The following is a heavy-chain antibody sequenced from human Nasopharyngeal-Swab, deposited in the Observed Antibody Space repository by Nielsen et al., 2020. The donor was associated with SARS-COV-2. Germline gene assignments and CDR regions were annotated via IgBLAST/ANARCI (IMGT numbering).Heavy chain of an antibody. D-gene: IGHD6-13*01. V-gene: IGHV4-59*01. CDR3: ARDGRDYSSSWYYYYGIDV. Sequence: SETLSLTCTFSGGSISSYYWSWIRQPPGKGLEWLGYIYYSGSTNYNPSLKSRVTISVDTSKNQFSLKLSSVTAADTAVYYCARDGRDYSSSWYYYYGIDVWGQGTTVTVSS. J-gene: IGHJ6*02. CDR1: GGSISSYY. CDR2: IYYSGST.